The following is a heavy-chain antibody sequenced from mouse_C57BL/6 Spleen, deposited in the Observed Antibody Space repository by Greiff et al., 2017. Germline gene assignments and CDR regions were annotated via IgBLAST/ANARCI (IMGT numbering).Heavy chain of an antibody. CDR2: INPGSGGT. J-gene: IGHJ1*03. CDR1: GYAFTNYL. V-gene: IGHV1-54*01. D-gene: IGHD1-1*01. CDR3: ARWDYYGSSYGYFDV. Sequence: QVQLKQSGAELVRPGTSVKVSCKASGYAFTNYLIEWVKQRPGQGLEWIGVINPGSGGTNYNEKFKGKATLTADKSSSTAYMQLSSLTSEDSAVYFCARWDYYGSSYGYFDVWGTGTTVTVSS.